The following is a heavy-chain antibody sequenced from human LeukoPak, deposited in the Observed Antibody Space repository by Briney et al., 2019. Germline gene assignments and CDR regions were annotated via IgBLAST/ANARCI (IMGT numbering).Heavy chain of an antibody. CDR1: GFTVSSNY. V-gene: IGHV3-53*01. Sequence: GGSLRLSCAAPGFTVSSNYMSWVRQAPGKGLEWVSVIYSGGSTYYADSVKGRFTISRDNSKNTLYLQMNSLRAEDTAVYYCAYMVRGVVWDWGQGTLVTVSS. D-gene: IGHD3-10*01. J-gene: IGHJ4*02. CDR3: AYMVRGVVWD. CDR2: IYSGGST.